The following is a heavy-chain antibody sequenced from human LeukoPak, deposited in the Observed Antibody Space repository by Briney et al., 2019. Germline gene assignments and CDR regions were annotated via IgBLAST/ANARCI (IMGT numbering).Heavy chain of an antibody. J-gene: IGHJ4*02. Sequence: ASVKVSCRASGYTFTSYDINWVRRATGQGLEWMGWMNPNSGNTGYAQKFQGRVTMTRNTSISTAYMEPSSLRSEDTAVYYCARDYMGADYWGQGTLVTVSS. CDR2: MNPNSGNT. CDR1: GYTFTSYD. D-gene: IGHD3-16*01. V-gene: IGHV1-8*01. CDR3: ARDYMGADY.